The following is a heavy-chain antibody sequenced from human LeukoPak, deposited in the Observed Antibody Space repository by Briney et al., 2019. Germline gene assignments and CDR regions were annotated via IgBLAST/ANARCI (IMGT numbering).Heavy chain of an antibody. CDR3: ARDAANWFDP. CDR2: IIPILGIA. CDR1: GGTFSSYA. V-gene: IGHV1-69*04. D-gene: IGHD6-25*01. Sequence: SVKVSCKASGGTFSSYAISWVRQAPGQGVEWMGRIIPILGIANYAQKFQGRVTITADKSTSTAYMELSSLRSEDTAVYYCARDAANWFDPWGQGTLVTVSS. J-gene: IGHJ5*02.